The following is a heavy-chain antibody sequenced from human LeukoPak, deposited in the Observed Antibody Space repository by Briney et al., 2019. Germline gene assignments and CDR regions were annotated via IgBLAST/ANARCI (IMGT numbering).Heavy chain of an antibody. V-gene: IGHV4-59*12. Sequence: SETLSLTCTVSGGSISSYYWSWIRQPPGKGLEWIGYIYYSGSTNYNPSLKSRVTISVDTSKNQFSLKLSSVTAADTAVYYCAREPTDDSSGYYYYSGYYFDYWGQGTLVTVSS. CDR1: GGSISSYY. CDR2: IYYSGST. J-gene: IGHJ4*02. CDR3: AREPTDDSSGYYYYSGYYFDY. D-gene: IGHD3-22*01.